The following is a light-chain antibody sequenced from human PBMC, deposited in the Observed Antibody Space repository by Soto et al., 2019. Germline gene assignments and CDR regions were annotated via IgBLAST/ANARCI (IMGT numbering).Light chain of an antibody. CDR1: QDISNY. CDR2: DAS. CDR3: QHYNTYPWT. Sequence: DIQMTQSPSSLSASVGDRVTITWQASQDISNYLNWYQQKPGKAPSLLIYDASNLETGVPSRFSGSGSGTHFTFTISSLQPEDIATYYCQHYNTYPWTFGQGTKVDI. J-gene: IGKJ1*01. V-gene: IGKV1-33*01.